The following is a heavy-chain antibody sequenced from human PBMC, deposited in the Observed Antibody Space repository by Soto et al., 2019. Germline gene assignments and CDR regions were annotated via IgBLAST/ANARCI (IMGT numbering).Heavy chain of an antibody. CDR3: ARAPSWWYFDL. CDR1: GYTFTSYA. J-gene: IGHJ2*01. CDR2: INAGNGNT. V-gene: IGHV1-3*05. Sequence: QVQLVQSGAEEKKPGASVKVSCKASGYTFTSYAMHWVHKAPGQRLEWMGWINAGNGNTKYSQKFQGRVTITRDTSASTAYMELSSLRSEDTAVYYCARAPSWWYFDLWGRGTLVTVSS.